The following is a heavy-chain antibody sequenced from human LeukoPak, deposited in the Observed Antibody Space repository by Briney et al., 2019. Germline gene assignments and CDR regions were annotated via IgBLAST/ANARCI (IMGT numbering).Heavy chain of an antibody. V-gene: IGHV3-7*01. CDR1: GFTFSSYW. CDR3: ARDDCSSISCYHNWFDP. J-gene: IGHJ5*02. CDR2: IKQDGREK. D-gene: IGHD2-2*01. Sequence: PGGSLRLSCAASGFTFSSYWMSWVRQAPGKGLEWVANIKQDGREKYYVDPVKGRFTISRDNAKTSLYLQMNSLRDEDTAVYYCARDDCSSISCYHNWFDPWGQGTLVTVSS.